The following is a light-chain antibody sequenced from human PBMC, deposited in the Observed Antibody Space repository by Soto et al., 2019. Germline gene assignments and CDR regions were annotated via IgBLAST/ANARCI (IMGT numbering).Light chain of an antibody. V-gene: IGLV1-40*01. J-gene: IGLJ2*01. CDR3: QSYDSSLSVVV. CDR1: SSNIGAGYD. CDR2: GNS. Sequence: QSVLTQPPSVSGAPGQRVTISCTGSSSNIGAGYDVHWYQQLPGTAPKLLIYGNSNRPSGVPDLFSGSKSGTSASLAITGLQAEDEADYYCQSYDSSLSVVVFGGGTKVTVL.